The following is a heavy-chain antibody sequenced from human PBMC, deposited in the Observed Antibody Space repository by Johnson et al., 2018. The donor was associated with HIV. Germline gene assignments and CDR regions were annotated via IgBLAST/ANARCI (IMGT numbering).Heavy chain of an antibody. V-gene: IGHV3-23*04. CDR3: ARDGGIAATDAFDI. CDR2: VSATGDST. CDR1: GFTFRSYA. Sequence: VQLVESGGGLVQPGGSLRLSCAASGFTFRSYAMGWVRQAPGEGLEWVSVVSATGDSTYYADSVKGRITISRDNSKNTLYLQMNSLRAEDTAVYYCARDGGIAATDAFDIWGQGTMVTVSS. D-gene: IGHD6-13*01. J-gene: IGHJ3*02.